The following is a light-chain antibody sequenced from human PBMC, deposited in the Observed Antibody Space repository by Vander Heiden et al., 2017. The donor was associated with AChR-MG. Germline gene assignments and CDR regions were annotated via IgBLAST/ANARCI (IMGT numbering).Light chain of an antibody. CDR3: HHYGTSPLT. J-gene: IGKJ4*01. CDR2: GAS. V-gene: IGKV3-20*01. CDR1: QSITGTY. Sequence: EIVLTQSPGTLSLSPGESATLSCRTSQSITGTYLAWYQKKPGQAPRLLIYGASSRATGIPDRFSGSGSGTDFTLTISRLETEDFAVYFCHHYGTSPLTFGGGTKVEIK.